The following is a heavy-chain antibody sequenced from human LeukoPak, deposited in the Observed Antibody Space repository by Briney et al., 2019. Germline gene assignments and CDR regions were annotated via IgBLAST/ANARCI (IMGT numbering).Heavy chain of an antibody. CDR2: ISHTGSYI. J-gene: IGHJ4*02. V-gene: IGHV3-21*01. CDR3: AKTYGSSGRQYYFDY. CDR1: GFTFATYS. Sequence: PGGSLRLSCAASGFTFATYSMNWIRQAPGKGLEWVSSISHTGSYIYYADSMRGRFTTSRDNAKNSLYLHMDSLRAEDTAVYYCAKTYGSSGRQYYFDYWGQGTLVTVSS. D-gene: IGHD6-19*01.